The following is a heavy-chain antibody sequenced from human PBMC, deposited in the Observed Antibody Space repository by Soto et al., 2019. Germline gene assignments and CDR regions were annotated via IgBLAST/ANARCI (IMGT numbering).Heavy chain of an antibody. Sequence: DVQLVESGGGLVKPGGSLRLSCEASGFSFSYYSMNWVRQAPGKGLEWVSSISSSSTYINYADDLKGRFRISRDNSNNSLFLLMSSLRAEDTAVYYCARGDGTGLYGRSWSLRYWGQGTLVTVSS. CDR2: ISSSSTYI. CDR1: GFSFSYYS. CDR3: ARGDGTGLYGRSWSLRY. D-gene: IGHD6-13*01. V-gene: IGHV3-21*02. J-gene: IGHJ4*02.